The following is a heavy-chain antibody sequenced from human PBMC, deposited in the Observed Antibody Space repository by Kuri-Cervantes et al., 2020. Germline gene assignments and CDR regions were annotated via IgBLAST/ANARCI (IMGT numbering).Heavy chain of an antibody. D-gene: IGHD5-18*01. V-gene: IGHV4-38-2*02. Sequence: SQTLSLTWSVSGYSISSGYYWGWIRQPPGKGLEWIGSIYHSGITYYSPSLKSRVTISVDTSKNQFSLKLSSVTAADTAVYYCARVLQPSYGTFDYWGQGTLVTVSS. CDR1: GYSISSGYY. J-gene: IGHJ4*02. CDR3: ARVLQPSYGTFDY. CDR2: IYHSGIT.